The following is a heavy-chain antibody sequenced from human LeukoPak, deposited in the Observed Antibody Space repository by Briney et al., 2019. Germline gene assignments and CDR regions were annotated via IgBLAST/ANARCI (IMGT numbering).Heavy chain of an antibody. V-gene: IGHV3-53*01. D-gene: IGHD4-17*01. CDR3: ARDPRTTGKSNYGMDV. CDR1: GFTVSSNY. J-gene: IGHJ6*02. CDR2: IYSGGTT. Sequence: GGSLRLSCAASGFTVSSNYMSWVRQPPGKGLEWVSIIYSGGTTYYADSVQGRFTISRDNSKNTVYLQMNSLRVEDTAVYYCARDPRTTGKSNYGMDVWGQGTTVTVSS.